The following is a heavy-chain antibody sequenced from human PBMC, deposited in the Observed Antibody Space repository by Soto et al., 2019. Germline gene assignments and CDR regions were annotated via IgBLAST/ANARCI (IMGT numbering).Heavy chain of an antibody. CDR2: ISAYSGST. Sequence: ASVKVSCKASGYTFTTYGISWVRQAPGQGLEWMGWISAYSGSTKFAQKLQGRVTMTTDTSTTTAYMELRSLISDDTAVYYCARDFTKSSSWPYYFDYWGQGTLVTVSS. CDR3: ARDFTKSSSWPYYFDY. D-gene: IGHD6-13*01. V-gene: IGHV1-18*01. J-gene: IGHJ4*02. CDR1: GYTFTTYG.